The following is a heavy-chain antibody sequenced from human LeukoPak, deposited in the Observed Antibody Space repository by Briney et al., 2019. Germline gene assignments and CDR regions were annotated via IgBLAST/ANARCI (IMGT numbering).Heavy chain of an antibody. Sequence: ASVKVSCKASGYTFTSYGISWVRQAPGQGLEWMGWISAYNGNTNYAQKLQGRVTMTTDTSASTAYMELRSLRSDDTAVYYCARVWQQLESGWFDPWGQGILVTVSS. CDR2: ISAYNGNT. CDR3: ARVWQQLESGWFDP. J-gene: IGHJ5*02. D-gene: IGHD6-13*01. V-gene: IGHV1-18*01. CDR1: GYTFTSYG.